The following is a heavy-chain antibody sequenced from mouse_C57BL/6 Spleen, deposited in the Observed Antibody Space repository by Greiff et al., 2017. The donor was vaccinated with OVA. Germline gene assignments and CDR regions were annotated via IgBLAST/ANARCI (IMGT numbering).Heavy chain of an antibody. D-gene: IGHD2-4*01. V-gene: IGHV1-55*01. Sequence: VQLQQPGAELVKPGASVKMSCKASGYTFTSYWLTWVKQRPGQGLEWIGDIYPGSGSTNYNEKFKSKATLTVDTSSSTAYMQLSSLTSEDSAVYYCARSGYDYDEFAYWGQGTLVTVSA. CDR2: IYPGSGST. J-gene: IGHJ3*01. CDR3: ARSGYDYDEFAY. CDR1: GYTFTSYW.